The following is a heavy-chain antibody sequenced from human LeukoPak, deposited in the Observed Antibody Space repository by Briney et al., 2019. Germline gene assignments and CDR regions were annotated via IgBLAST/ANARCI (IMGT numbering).Heavy chain of an antibody. CDR3: AKAVRLRFLEWSRYYYYYGMDV. CDR1: GFTFSGSA. J-gene: IGHJ6*02. V-gene: IGHV3-73*01. Sequence: GGSLRLSCAASGFTFSGSAMHWVRQASGKGLEWVGRIRSKANSYATAYAASVKGRFTISRDNSKNPLYLQMNSLRAEDTAVYYCAKAVRLRFLEWSRYYYYYGMDVWGQGTTVTVSS. D-gene: IGHD3-3*01. CDR2: IRSKANSYAT.